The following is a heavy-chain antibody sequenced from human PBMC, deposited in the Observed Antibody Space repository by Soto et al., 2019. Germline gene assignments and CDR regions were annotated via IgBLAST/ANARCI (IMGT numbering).Heavy chain of an antibody. CDR3: ARPHSSSWYGATSFDY. D-gene: IGHD6-13*01. J-gene: IGHJ4*02. V-gene: IGHV4-59*08. CDR1: GGCISNQY. CDR2: IYYSGST. Sequence: SLTRSLTWTVSGGCISNQYCSWIRQPPGKGLEWIGYIYYSGSTNYNPSLKSRVTISVDTSKNQFSLKLSSVTAADTAVYYCARPHSSSWYGATSFDYWGQGTLVTVSA.